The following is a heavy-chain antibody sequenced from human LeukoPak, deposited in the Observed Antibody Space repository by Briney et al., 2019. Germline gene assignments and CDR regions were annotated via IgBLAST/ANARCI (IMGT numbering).Heavy chain of an antibody. CDR1: GGSFSGYY. D-gene: IGHD3-3*02. Sequence: PSETLSLTCAAYGGSFSGYYWSWIRQPPGKGLEWIGEINHSGSTNYNPSLKSRVTISVDTSKNQFSLKLSSVTAADTAVYYCARGLSGLHFWSGSHLYYFDYWGQGTLVTVSS. V-gene: IGHV4-34*01. CDR3: ARGLSGLHFWSGSHLYYFDY. J-gene: IGHJ4*02. CDR2: INHSGST.